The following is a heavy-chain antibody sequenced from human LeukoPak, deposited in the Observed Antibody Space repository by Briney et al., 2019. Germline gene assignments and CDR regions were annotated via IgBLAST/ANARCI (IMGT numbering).Heavy chain of an antibody. CDR2: IYYSGST. V-gene: IGHV4-59*08. CDR3: ARSVSSLPFDY. J-gene: IGHJ4*02. CDR1: GGSISSYY. Sequence: SETLSLTCTVSGGSISSYYWSWIRQPPGKGLEWIGYIYYSGSTYYNPSLKSRVTISVDTSKNQFSLKLSSVTAADTTVYYCARSVSSLPFDYWGQGTLVTVSS.